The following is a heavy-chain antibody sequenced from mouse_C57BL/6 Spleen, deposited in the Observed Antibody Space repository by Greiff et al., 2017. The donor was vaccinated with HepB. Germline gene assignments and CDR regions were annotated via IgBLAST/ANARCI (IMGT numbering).Heavy chain of an antibody. CDR2: ISSGSSTI. D-gene: IGHD1-1*01. CDR3: ARSTTVVATRNFDV. V-gene: IGHV5-17*01. CDR1: GFTFSDYG. Sequence: EVQVVESGGGLVKPGGSLKLSCAASGFTFSDYGMHWVRQAPEKGLEWVAYISSGSSTIYYADTVKGRFTISRDNAKNTLFLQMTSLRSEDTAMYYCARSTTVVATRNFDVWGTGTTVTVSS. J-gene: IGHJ1*03.